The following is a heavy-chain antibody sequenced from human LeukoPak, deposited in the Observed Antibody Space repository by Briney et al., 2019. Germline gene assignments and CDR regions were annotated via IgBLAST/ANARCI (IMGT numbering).Heavy chain of an antibody. CDR2: FDPGDGET. CDR1: GYTLTELS. V-gene: IGHV1-24*01. J-gene: IGHJ4*02. D-gene: IGHD3-16*02. CDR3: ATGAPGYDYVWGSYRYTGLDC. Sequence: ASVKVSCKVSGYTLTELSMHWVRQAPGKGLEWMGGFDPGDGETIYAQKFQGRVTMTEDTSTDTAYMELSSLRSEDTAVYYCATGAPGYDYVWGSYRYTGLDCWGQGTLVTVSS.